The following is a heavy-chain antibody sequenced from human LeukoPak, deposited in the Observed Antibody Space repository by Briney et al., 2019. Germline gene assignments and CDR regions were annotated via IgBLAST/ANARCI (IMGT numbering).Heavy chain of an antibody. CDR3: AKVPEINTIFGVVTLFDY. J-gene: IGHJ4*02. D-gene: IGHD3-3*01. Sequence: PGGSLRLSCAASGFTFSDFGMNWVRQAPGKWLEWVSAISGSGGSTYYADSVKGRFTISRDNSKNTLYLQMNSLRAEDTAVYYCAKVPEINTIFGVVTLFDYWGQGNLVTVSS. V-gene: IGHV3-23*01. CDR1: GFTFSDFG. CDR2: ISGSGGST.